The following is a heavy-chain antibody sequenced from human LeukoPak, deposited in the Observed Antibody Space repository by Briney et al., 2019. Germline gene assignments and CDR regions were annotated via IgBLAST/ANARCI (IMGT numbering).Heavy chain of an antibody. CDR2: INPNSGGT. CDR1: GYTFTGYY. CDR3: ARDIRDILTGSGNWFDP. D-gene: IGHD3-9*01. V-gene: IGHV1-2*02. J-gene: IGHJ5*02. Sequence: ASVKVSCKASGYTFTGYYMHWVRQAPGQGLEWMGWINPNSGGTNYAQKFQGRVTMTRDTSISTAYMELSRLRSDDTAVYYCARDIRDILTGSGNWFDPWGQGTLVTVSS.